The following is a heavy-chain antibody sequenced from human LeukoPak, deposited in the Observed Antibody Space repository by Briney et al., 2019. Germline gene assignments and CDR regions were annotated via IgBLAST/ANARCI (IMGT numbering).Heavy chain of an antibody. D-gene: IGHD6-13*01. CDR2: IWYDGSNK. CDR3: AKDPIAAAVSILGYFDY. CDR1: GFTFSSYG. J-gene: IGHJ4*02. Sequence: GGSLRLSCAASGFTFSSYGMHWVRQAPGKGLEWVAVIWYDGSNKYYADSVKGRFTISRDNSKNTLYLQMNSLRAEDTAVYYCAKDPIAAAVSILGYFDYWGQGTLVTVSS. V-gene: IGHV3-33*06.